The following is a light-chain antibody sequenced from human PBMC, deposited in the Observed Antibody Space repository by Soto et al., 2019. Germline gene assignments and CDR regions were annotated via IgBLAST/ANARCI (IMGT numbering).Light chain of an antibody. Sequence: EIMLTQSPGTLSLSPGERATLSCRASQSVSSTNLAWYQQKPGQAPRLLIYGASSSATGIPDRFSGSGSGRDFTLTISRLEPEDCLVYYYQQYGSSPHLTFGGGTKLEIK. CDR3: QQYGSSPHLT. CDR2: GAS. CDR1: QSVSSTN. V-gene: IGKV3-20*01. J-gene: IGKJ4*01.